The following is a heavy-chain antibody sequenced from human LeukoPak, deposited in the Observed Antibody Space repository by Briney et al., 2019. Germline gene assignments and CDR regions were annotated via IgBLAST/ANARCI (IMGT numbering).Heavy chain of an antibody. CDR1: GFTFSSYT. J-gene: IGHJ5*02. Sequence: GGSLRLSCAASGFTFSSYTMHWVRQAPGKGLEWVAVMSYDGSDNYYADSVKGRFTISRDNSRTTVYLQMNSLRAEDTAVYYCARDQGGIAAAGKGETNWFDPWGQGTLVTVSS. V-gene: IGHV3-30*01. D-gene: IGHD6-13*01. CDR2: MSYDGSDN. CDR3: ARDQGGIAAAGKGETNWFDP.